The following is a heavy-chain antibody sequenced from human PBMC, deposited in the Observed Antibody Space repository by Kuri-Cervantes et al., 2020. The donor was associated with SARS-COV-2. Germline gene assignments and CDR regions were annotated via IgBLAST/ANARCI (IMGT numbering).Heavy chain of an antibody. CDR2: ISGSGDRV. J-gene: IGHJ6*02. D-gene: IGHD4-17*01. Sequence: GESLKISCAASGFRFSTYTMNWVRQAAGRGLEWVSYISGSGDRVYYADSVKGRFTISRDNAKNSLYLQMNSLRAEDTAVYYCARDRGDYVSYYYGMDVWGQGTTITVSS. CDR1: GFRFSTYT. V-gene: IGHV3-48*04. CDR3: ARDRGDYVSYYYGMDV.